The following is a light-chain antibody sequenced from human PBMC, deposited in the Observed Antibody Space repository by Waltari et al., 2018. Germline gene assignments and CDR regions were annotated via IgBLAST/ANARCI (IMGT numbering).Light chain of an antibody. CDR1: QDISNW. J-gene: IGKJ5*01. CDR2: AAS. V-gene: IGKV1D-16*01. Sequence: QMTQSPSSLSASVGDTVTITCRASQDISNWLAWYQQRPDKAPKPLIYAASSLQSGVPSRFSGSQSGTHFTLTISSLQPEDFATYFCQQYNSYPQTFGQGTRLEIK. CDR3: QQYNSYPQT.